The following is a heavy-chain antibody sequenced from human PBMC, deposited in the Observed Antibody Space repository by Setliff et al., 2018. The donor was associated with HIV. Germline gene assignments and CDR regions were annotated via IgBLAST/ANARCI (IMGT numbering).Heavy chain of an antibody. CDR3: ARGRILYGNDY. D-gene: IGHD3-10*01. J-gene: IGHJ4*02. Sequence: SETLSLTCAAYGGSFSGYYWNWIRQPPGKGLEWIGEINHSGSTNYNPSLKSRVTISVDTSKNQFSLTLSSMTAADTAVYYCARGRILYGNDYWGQGTLVTVSS. CDR1: GGSFSGYY. CDR2: INHSGST. V-gene: IGHV4-34*01.